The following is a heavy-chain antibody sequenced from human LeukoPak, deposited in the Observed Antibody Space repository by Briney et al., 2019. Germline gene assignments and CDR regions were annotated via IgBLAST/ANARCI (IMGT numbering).Heavy chain of an antibody. D-gene: IGHD3-10*01. CDR1: GFTFRSYA. J-gene: IGHJ4*02. CDR3: AKVPPGGPPPGYFDY. CDR2: ISGSGGST. Sequence: GGSLRLSYAASGFTFRSYAMSWVRQAPGKAWVGVSAISGSGGSTYYADSLKGRFTISRDNSKNTLYLQMNSLRAEDTAVYYCAKVPPGGPPPGYFDYWGQGTLVTVSS. V-gene: IGHV3-23*01.